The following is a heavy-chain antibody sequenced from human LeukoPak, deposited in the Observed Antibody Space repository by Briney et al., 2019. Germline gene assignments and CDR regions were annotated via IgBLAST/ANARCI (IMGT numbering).Heavy chain of an antibody. CDR3: AKGPIAVAGYDD. CDR1: GFTFSGYG. J-gene: IGHJ4*02. CDR2: VSGSGGST. Sequence: GGSLRLSCAASGFTFSGYGMSWVRQAPGKGLEWVSAVSGSGGSTYYADSVKGRFTISRDNSKNTLYLQMNSLRAEDTAVYYCAKGPIAVAGYDDWGQGTLVTVSS. D-gene: IGHD6-19*01. V-gene: IGHV3-23*01.